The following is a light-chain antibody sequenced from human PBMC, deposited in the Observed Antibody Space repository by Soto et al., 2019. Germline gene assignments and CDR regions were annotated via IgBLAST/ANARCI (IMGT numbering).Light chain of an antibody. CDR1: SSNIGSNY. CDR3: AAWDDSLSGWV. V-gene: IGLV1-47*01. CDR2: RNN. Sequence: QPVLTQSPSASGTPGQRVTISCSGSSSNIGSNYVYWYQQLPGTAPKLLIYRNNQRPSGVPDRFSGSKSGTSASLAISGLRSEDEADYYCAAWDDSLSGWVFGGGTKVTVL. J-gene: IGLJ3*02.